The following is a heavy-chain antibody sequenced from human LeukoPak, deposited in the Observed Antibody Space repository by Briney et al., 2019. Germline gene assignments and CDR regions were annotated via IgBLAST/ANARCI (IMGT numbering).Heavy chain of an antibody. J-gene: IGHJ6*02. CDR2: IKQDGSEK. CDR1: GFTFSSYW. V-gene: IGHV3-7*01. CDR3: ARTGPIVVVPAAYYYYYGMDV. D-gene: IGHD2-2*01. Sequence: GGSLRLSCAASGFTFSSYWMSWVRQAPGKGLEWVANIKQDGSEKYYVDSVKGRFTISRDNAKNSLYLQMNSLRAEDTAVYYCARTGPIVVVPAAYYYYYGMDVWGQGTTVTVSS.